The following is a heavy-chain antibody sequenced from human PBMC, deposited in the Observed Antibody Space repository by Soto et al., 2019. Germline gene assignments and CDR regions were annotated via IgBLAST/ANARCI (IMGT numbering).Heavy chain of an antibody. CDR2: INHSGST. J-gene: IGHJ1*01. V-gene: IGHV4-34*01. D-gene: IGHD6-19*01. Sequence: QVQLQQWGAGLLKPSETLSLTCAVYGGTFSGYSWTWFRQPPGKGLEWIGDINHSGSTNYNPSLKSRITISVDTSKNQFSLKVTSVTAADTAVYYSARGEGSFQHWGQGTLVTVSS. CDR1: GGTFSGYS. CDR3: ARGEGSFQH.